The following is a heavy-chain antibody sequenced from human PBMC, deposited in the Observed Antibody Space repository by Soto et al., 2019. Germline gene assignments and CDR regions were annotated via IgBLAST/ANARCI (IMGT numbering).Heavy chain of an antibody. J-gene: IGHJ3*02. CDR2: IWYDGSNK. D-gene: IGHD1-26*01. CDR1: GFTFSSYG. Sequence: GGSLRLSCAASGFTFSSYGMHWVRQAPGKGLEWVAVIWYDGSNKYYADSVKGRFTISRDNSKNTLYLQMNSLRAEDTAVYYCARAWGVPWGGSYHGHAFDIWGQGTMVTVSS. CDR3: ARAWGVPWGGSYHGHAFDI. V-gene: IGHV3-33*01.